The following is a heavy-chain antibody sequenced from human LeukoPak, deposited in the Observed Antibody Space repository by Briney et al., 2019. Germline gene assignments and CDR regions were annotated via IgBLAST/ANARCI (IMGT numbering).Heavy chain of an antibody. CDR3: ATGGAVAGRFAY. CDR1: RFIFSNYA. CDR2: ISYHGRDQ. V-gene: IGHV3-30*04. J-gene: IGHJ4*02. Sequence: GRSLRLSCAASRFIFSNYAMHWVRQAPGKGLDWVAVISYHGRDQFYADSVKGRFTISRDSSKDTLYLQMNSLRAEDTAVYYCATGGAVAGRFAYWGQGTLVTVSS. D-gene: IGHD6-19*01.